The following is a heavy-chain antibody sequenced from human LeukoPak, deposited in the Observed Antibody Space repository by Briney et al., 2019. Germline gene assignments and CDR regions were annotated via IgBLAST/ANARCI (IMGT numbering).Heavy chain of an antibody. CDR3: ARGVYIAAAQYAY. J-gene: IGHJ4*02. CDR2: IYYSGTT. CDR1: GGSISSGDYY. V-gene: IGHV4-61*08. D-gene: IGHD6-13*01. Sequence: SETLSLTCTVSGGSISSGDYYRSWIRQPPGKGLEWIGYIYYSGTTNYNPSLKSRVTISVDTSKNQFSLKLSSVTAADTAVYYCARGVYIAAAQYAYWGQGTLVTVSS.